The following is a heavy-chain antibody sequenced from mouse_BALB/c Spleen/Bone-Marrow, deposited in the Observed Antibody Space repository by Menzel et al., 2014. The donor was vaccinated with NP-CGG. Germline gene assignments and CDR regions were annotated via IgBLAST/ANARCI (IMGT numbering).Heavy chain of an antibody. CDR2: VSSGSSFT. V-gene: IGHV5-9-3*01. CDR1: GFTFSNYA. J-gene: IGHJ2*01. CDR3: ARHGDNYFFDD. Sequence: DVLLLESGGGLVSPGGSLKLSCAASGFTFSNYAMSWVRQTQEKRLEWVATVSSGSSFTYYPDSVKGRFTISRDNAKNTVYLQMSSLRSEDTAMYYCARHGDNYFFDDWGQGTTLTVSS. D-gene: IGHD1-3*01.